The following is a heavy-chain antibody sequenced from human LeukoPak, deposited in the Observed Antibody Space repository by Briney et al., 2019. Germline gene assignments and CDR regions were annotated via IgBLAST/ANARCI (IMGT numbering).Heavy chain of an antibody. J-gene: IGHJ4*02. CDR1: GFTFSSYA. V-gene: IGHV3-23*01. D-gene: IGHD2-15*01. CDR2: ISGSGIST. CDR3: AKEGLGYCSGGSCYESVY. Sequence: GGSLRLSCAASGFTFSSYAMSWVRQAPGKGLEWVSAISGSGISTHYADSVKGRFTISRDNSKNTLYLQMNSLRAEDTAVYYCAKEGLGYCSGGSCYESVYWGQGTLVTVSS.